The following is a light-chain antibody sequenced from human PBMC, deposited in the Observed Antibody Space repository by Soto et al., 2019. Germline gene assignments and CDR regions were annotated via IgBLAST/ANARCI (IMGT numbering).Light chain of an antibody. J-gene: IGKJ2*01. Sequence: VLTQSPGTLSVSPGERATLSCRASLSVSSSYLAWYQQKPGQAPRLLIYGTSSRATGIPDRFSGSGSGTDFTLTISRLEPEDFAVYYCQQYGTSPYTFGQGTKLEIK. CDR1: LSVSSSY. CDR2: GTS. CDR3: QQYGTSPYT. V-gene: IGKV3-20*01.